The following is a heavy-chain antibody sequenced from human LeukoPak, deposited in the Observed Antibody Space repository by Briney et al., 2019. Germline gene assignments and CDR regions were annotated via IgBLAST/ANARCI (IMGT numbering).Heavy chain of an antibody. CDR2: IYYSGST. J-gene: IGHJ4*02. D-gene: IGHD6-19*01. CDR3: ARVPRSLSSNGWSHY. CDR1: GGSISNSF. Sequence: SETLSLTCSVSGGSISNSFWTWIRQPPGKGLESIGYIYYSGSTNYNPSLKSRVTISIDTSKNQFSLRLSSVTAADTAVYYCARVPRSLSSNGWSHYWGQGKLVTVSS. V-gene: IGHV4-59*01.